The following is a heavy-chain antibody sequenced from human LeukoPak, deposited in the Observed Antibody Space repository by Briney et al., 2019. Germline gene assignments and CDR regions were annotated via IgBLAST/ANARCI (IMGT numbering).Heavy chain of an antibody. CDR3: ARMTSVVD. Sequence: SETLSLTCTVSGGSISSGSYWDWIRQPPGKGLEWIGSIYYSGSTYYNPSLKSRVTISVDTSKNQFSLKLSSVTAADTAVYYCARMTSVVDWGQGTLVTVSS. CDR2: IYYSGST. J-gene: IGHJ4*02. D-gene: IGHD4-23*01. CDR1: GGSISSGSY. V-gene: IGHV4-39*01.